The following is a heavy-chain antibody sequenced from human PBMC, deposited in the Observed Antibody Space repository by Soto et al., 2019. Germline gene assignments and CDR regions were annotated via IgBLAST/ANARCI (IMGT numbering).Heavy chain of an antibody. Sequence: GGSLRLSCAASGFTFSNYAMSWVRQAPGKGLEWVSAISGSGGSTYYADSVKGRFTISRDNSKNTLYLQMNSLRAEDTALYYCAKELQYYDILTGYLDYWGQGTLVTVSS. V-gene: IGHV3-23*01. J-gene: IGHJ4*02. CDR3: AKELQYYDILTGYLDY. CDR1: GFTFSNYA. CDR2: ISGSGGST. D-gene: IGHD3-9*01.